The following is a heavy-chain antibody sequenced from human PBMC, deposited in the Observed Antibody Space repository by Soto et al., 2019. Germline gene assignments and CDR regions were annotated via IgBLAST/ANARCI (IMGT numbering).Heavy chain of an antibody. CDR1: GDSISSGAYY. J-gene: IGHJ5*02. Sequence: QVQLQESGPGLVKPSQTLSLTCTVSGDSISSGAYYWSWIRQHPGKGLEWIGYISYSGRTYYNPSLKSRLTISLDTSENQFSLKRTSVTAADTAMYYCAIARQYYDCEFDPWGKGTLVTVSS. CDR3: AIARQYYDCEFDP. CDR2: ISYSGRT. D-gene: IGHD3-22*01. V-gene: IGHV4-31*03.